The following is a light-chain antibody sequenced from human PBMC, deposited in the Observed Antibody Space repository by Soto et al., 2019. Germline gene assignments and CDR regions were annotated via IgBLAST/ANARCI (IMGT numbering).Light chain of an antibody. CDR3: QQSNSFPCT. Sequence: DIQMTQSPSSVSASVGDRVTITCRASQGIGSCLAWYQQQPGKAPKFLIYGASSFKSGVPSRFSGSGSGTDFTLTITSLQPEDFATYYCQQSNSFPCTFGQGTKVEI. CDR2: GAS. CDR1: QGIGSC. J-gene: IGKJ1*01. V-gene: IGKV1-12*01.